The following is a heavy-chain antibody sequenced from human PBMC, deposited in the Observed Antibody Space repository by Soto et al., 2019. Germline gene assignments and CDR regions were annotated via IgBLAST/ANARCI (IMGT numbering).Heavy chain of an antibody. J-gene: IGHJ6*02. CDR3: VKGSSSDYYLGYYGLDV. D-gene: IGHD3-22*01. V-gene: IGHV3-64D*06. CDR1: GFIFSTYA. Sequence: GGSLRLSCSACGFIFSTYAMHWVRQAPGKGLEHVSSNNKNGDISYYAASVKGRFTISRDNSKNTLYLQMSNLRPEDTAVYYCVKGSSSDYYLGYYGLDVWGQGTTVTVSS. CDR2: NNKNGDIS.